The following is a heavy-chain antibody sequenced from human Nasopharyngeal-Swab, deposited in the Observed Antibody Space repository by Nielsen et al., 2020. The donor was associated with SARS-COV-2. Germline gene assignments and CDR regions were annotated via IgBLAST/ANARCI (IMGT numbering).Heavy chain of an antibody. CDR2: INTNTGNP. CDR1: GYTFTSYA. Sequence: ASVKVSCKASGYTFTSYAMNWVRQAPGQGLEWMGWINTNTGNPTYAQGFTGRFVFSLDTSVSTAYLQISSLKAEDTAVYYCARGYIVVVPAAIINYYYYYYMDVWGKGTTVTVSS. D-gene: IGHD2-2*01. CDR3: ARGYIVVVPAAIINYYYYYYMDV. J-gene: IGHJ6*03. V-gene: IGHV7-4-1*02.